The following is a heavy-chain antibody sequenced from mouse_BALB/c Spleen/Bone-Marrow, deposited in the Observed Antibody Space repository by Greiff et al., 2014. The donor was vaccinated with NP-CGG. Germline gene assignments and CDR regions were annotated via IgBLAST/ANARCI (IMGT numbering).Heavy chain of an antibody. V-gene: IGHV1-20*02. Sequence: VQLQQSGPELVEPGASVKISCKASGYSFTGYFMNWVMQSHGKSLEWIGRINPYNGDTFYNQKFKGKATLTVDKSSSTAHMELRSLASEDSAVYYCASPFITTAYYFDYWGQGTTLTVSS. CDR1: GYSFTGYF. CDR2: INPYNGDT. CDR3: ASPFITTAYYFDY. D-gene: IGHD1-2*01. J-gene: IGHJ2*01.